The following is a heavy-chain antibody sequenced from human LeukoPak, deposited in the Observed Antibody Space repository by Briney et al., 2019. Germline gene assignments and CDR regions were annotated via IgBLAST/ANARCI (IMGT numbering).Heavy chain of an antibody. CDR1: GFTFSSYA. J-gene: IGHJ6*04. CDR3: AELGITMIGGV. D-gene: IGHD3-10*02. CDR2: ISYDGSNK. V-gene: IGHV3-30*04. Sequence: GGSLRLSCAASGFTFSSYAMHWVRQAPGKGLEWVAVISYDGSNKYYADSVKGRFTISRDNAKNSLYLHMNTLRADDTAVYYCAELGITMIGGVWGKGTTVTISS.